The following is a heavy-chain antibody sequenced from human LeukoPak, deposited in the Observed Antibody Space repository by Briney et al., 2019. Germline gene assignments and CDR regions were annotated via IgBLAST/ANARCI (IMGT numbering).Heavy chain of an antibody. CDR2: STRTGT. V-gene: IGHV3-23*01. D-gene: IGHD4-17*01. CDR3: AKDFMTSVTPFDC. J-gene: IGHJ4*02. CDR1: GFTFSNYA. Sequence: GGSLRLSCAASGFTFSNYAMSWVRQAPGKGLEWVSTSTRTGTYYADSVKGGVTISRDNSKNTLYLQMNSLRAEDTALYYCAKDFMTSVTPFDCWGPGTLVTVSS.